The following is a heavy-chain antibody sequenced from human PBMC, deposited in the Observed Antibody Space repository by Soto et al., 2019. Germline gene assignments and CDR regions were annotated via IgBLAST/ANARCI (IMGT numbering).Heavy chain of an antibody. V-gene: IGHV4-30-2*01. CDR2: IYHSGST. Sequence: SETLSLTCAVSGGSISSGGYSWSWIRQPPGKGLEWIGYIYHSGSTYYNPSLKSRVTISVDRSKNQFSLKLSSVTAADTAVYYCARVMVHALDPWGQGALVTVSS. CDR1: GGSISSGGYS. CDR3: ARVMVHALDP. J-gene: IGHJ5*02. D-gene: IGHD2-8*01.